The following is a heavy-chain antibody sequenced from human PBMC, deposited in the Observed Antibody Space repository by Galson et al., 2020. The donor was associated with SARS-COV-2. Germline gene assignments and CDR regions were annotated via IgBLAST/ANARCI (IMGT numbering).Heavy chain of an antibody. V-gene: IGHV3-43*02. J-gene: IGHJ6*02. CDR2: ISGDSSGT. D-gene: IGHD3-22*01. CDR1: GFTFDDYA. CDR3: TKDMDILVNYAMDV. Sequence: ESLKISCAASGFTFDDYAMHWVSQAPGKGLEWVSLISGDSSGTYYADSVKGRFTISRDNSKNSLYLQMNSLRTEDTALYYCTKDMDILVNYAMDVWGQGATVTVSS.